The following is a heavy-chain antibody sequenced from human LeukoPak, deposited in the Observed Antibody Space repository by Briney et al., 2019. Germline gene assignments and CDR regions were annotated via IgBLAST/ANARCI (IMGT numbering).Heavy chain of an antibody. V-gene: IGHV3-21*01. J-gene: IGHJ4*02. CDR1: GFTFSSYS. CDR2: ISSSSSYI. CDR3: ARDRYFDWPHAADY. D-gene: IGHD3-9*01. Sequence: GGSLSLSCAASGFTFSSYSMNWVRQAPGKGPEWVSSISSSSSYIYYADSVKGRFTISRDNAKNSLYLQMNSLRAEDTAVYYCARDRYFDWPHAADYWGQGTLVTVSS.